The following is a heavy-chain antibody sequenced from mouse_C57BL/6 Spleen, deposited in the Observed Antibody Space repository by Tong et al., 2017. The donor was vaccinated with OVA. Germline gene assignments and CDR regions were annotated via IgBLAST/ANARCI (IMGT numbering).Heavy chain of an antibody. CDR2: IDPETGGT. D-gene: IGHD2-4*01. V-gene: IGHV1-15*01. Sequence: VQLQQSGPELVRPGASVTLSCKASGYTFTDYEMHWVKQTPVHGLEWIGAIDPETGGTAYNQKFKGKATLTADKSSSTAYMELSSLTSEDSAVYYCTRVISFAYWGQGTLVTVSA. CDR3: TRVISFAY. CDR1: GYTFTDYE. J-gene: IGHJ3*01.